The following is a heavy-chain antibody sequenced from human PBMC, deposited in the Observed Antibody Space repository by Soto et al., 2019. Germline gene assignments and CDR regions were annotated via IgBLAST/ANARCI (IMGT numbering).Heavy chain of an antibody. V-gene: IGHV1-18*01. CDR1: GYNFNTFG. J-gene: IGHJ4*02. D-gene: IGHD5-12*01. CDR2: ISAHNGNT. Sequence: QVQLVQSGAEVRKPGASVKVSCKASGYNFNTFGISWVRQAPGQGLEWMGWISAHNGNTKYAQKLQGRVTMTTDTTTSTAYMELRSLRSDDTAVYFCARDGDGYSGSEKNLYYFDCWGQGTLVTVSS. CDR3: ARDGDGYSGSEKNLYYFDC.